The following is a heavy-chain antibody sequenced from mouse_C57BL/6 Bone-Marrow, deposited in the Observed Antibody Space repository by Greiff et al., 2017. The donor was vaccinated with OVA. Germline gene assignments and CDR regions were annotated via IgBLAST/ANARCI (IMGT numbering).Heavy chain of an antibody. D-gene: IGHD4-1*01. Sequence: VQLQQPGAELVKPGASVKLSCKASGYTFTSSWMHWVKQRPGQGLEWIGMINPNSGSTNYNEKFKSKATLTVDKSSSTAYMQLSSLSSEDSAVYYCARSDWVGAMDDWGQGTSVTVSS. CDR2: INPNSGST. CDR3: ARSDWVGAMDD. CDR1: GYTFTSSW. V-gene: IGHV1-64*01. J-gene: IGHJ4*01.